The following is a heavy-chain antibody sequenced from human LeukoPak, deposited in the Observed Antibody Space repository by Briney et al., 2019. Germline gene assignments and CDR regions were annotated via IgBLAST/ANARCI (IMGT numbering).Heavy chain of an antibody. Sequence: GGSLRLSCSGSGFTFSSYNMNWVRQAPGKGLEWVSYISSTSNTIYYADSVKGRFTISRDNAKNSLYLQMNSLRAEDTAVYYCARDGMTTVTTWAYWGQGTLVTVSS. V-gene: IGHV3-48*04. CDR1: GFTFSSYN. J-gene: IGHJ4*02. D-gene: IGHD4-17*01. CDR2: ISSTSNTI. CDR3: ARDGMTTVTTWAY.